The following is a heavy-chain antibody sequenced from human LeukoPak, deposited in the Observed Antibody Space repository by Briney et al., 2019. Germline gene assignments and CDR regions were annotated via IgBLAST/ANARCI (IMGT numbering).Heavy chain of an antibody. CDR2: ISNVGGSK. V-gene: IGHV3-30-3*01. D-gene: IGHD3-10*01. CDR1: GFTFSDYA. J-gene: IGHJ4*02. CDR3: ARDQSYWFDY. Sequence: GGSLRLSCAASGFTFSDYAIHWVRQAPGKGLEWVSVISNVGGSKHYADSVKGRFTISRDNSKNTLLLQMNSLRPEDTAVYYCARDQSYWFDYWGQGTLVTVSS.